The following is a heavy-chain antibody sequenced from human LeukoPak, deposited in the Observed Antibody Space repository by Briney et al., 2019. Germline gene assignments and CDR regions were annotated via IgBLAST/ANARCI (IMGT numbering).Heavy chain of an antibody. CDR3: ARGLLEWLLVDY. CDR2: IYYSGST. V-gene: IGHV4-61*08. J-gene: IGHJ4*02. Sequence: SETLSLTCTVSGGSISSGGYYWSWIRQHPGKGLEWIGYIYYSGSTNYNPSLKSRVTISVDTSKNQFSLKLSSVTAADTAVYYCARGLLEWLLVDYWGQGTLVTVSS. CDR1: GGSISSGGYY. D-gene: IGHD3-3*01.